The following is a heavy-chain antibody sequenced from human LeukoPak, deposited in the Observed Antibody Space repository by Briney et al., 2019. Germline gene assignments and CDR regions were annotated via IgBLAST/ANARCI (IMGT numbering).Heavy chain of an antibody. Sequence: VGSLRLSCAASGFTLSSYAMSWVRQAPGKGLEWVSGMSGSGGSTYYADSVKGRFTISRDNSKNTLYLQMNTLRAEDTAVYYCAKDREYSYVYDAFDIWGQGTLVTVSS. CDR2: MSGSGGST. D-gene: IGHD3-16*01. CDR1: GFTLSSYA. J-gene: IGHJ3*02. V-gene: IGHV3-23*01. CDR3: AKDREYSYVYDAFDI.